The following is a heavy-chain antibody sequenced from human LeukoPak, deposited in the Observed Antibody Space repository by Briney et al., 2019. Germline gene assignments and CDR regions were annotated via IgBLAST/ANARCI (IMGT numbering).Heavy chain of an antibody. Sequence: SETLSLTCAVYGVSFSGYYWSWIRQPPGKGLEWIGEINHSGSTNYNPSLKGRVTISVDTSKNQFSLKLSSVTAADTAVYYCARGPPYIVVVTGIGFFDSWGQGTLVTVSS. CDR1: GVSFSGYY. J-gene: IGHJ4*02. CDR3: ARGPPYIVVVTGIGFFDS. CDR2: INHSGST. V-gene: IGHV4-34*01. D-gene: IGHD2-21*02.